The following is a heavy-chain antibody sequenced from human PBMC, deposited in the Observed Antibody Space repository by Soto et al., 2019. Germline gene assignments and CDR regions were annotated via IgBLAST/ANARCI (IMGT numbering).Heavy chain of an antibody. Sequence: GGSLRLSCVASGFSFSNYAMNWVRQAPGEGLEWVSTITGPGGNTYYADSVKGRFTISRDNSRSTLYLQMNSLRAEDTALYYCVKARAHCGGDCYPRNVGGPDAFDIWGHGTTVTVSS. CDR3: VKARAHCGGDCYPRNVGGPDAFDI. J-gene: IGHJ3*02. CDR2: ITGPGGNT. D-gene: IGHD2-21*02. V-gene: IGHV3-23*01. CDR1: GFSFSNYA.